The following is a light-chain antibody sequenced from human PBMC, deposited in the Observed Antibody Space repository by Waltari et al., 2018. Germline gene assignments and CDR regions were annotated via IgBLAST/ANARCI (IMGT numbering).Light chain of an antibody. V-gene: IGKV3-15*01. CDR3: QQYNNWPPST. CDR1: ESLASN. CDR2: HAS. J-gene: IGKJ1*01. Sequence: EIVLTQSPATLSLSPRETATLSCRASESLASNLAWYQQRPGQAPRLLIFHASTRATGIPAKFSGSGSGTEFTLTICSLQSEDFAVYYCQQYNNWPPSTFGQGTKVEIK.